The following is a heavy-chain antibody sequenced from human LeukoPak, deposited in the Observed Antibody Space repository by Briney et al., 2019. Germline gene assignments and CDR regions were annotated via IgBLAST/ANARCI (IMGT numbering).Heavy chain of an antibody. CDR1: GFTFDNAW. V-gene: IGHV3-15*01. J-gene: IGHJ4*02. CDR3: SVEQISMVRVDY. Sequence: PGGSLRLSCAASGFTFDNAWMTWVRQAPGKGLEWVGRFKSKSDGGTTDYIAPVKGRLTMSRDDSKNTLYLQMNSLKTEDTALYYCSVEQISMVRVDYWGQGTLVTVSS. D-gene: IGHD3-10*01. CDR2: FKSKSDGGTT.